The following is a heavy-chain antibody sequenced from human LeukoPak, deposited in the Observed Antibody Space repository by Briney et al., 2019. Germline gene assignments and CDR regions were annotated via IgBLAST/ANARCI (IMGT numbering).Heavy chain of an antibody. J-gene: IGHJ5*02. CDR2: IYYSGST. D-gene: IGHD6-19*01. CDR3: ARLVESSGWYLYWFDP. V-gene: IGHV4-59*08. Sequence: KPSETLSLTCTVSGGSISSYYWSWIRQPPGKGLEWIGYIYYSGSTNYNPSLKSRVTISVDTSKNQFSLKLSSVTAANTAVYHCARLVESSGWYLYWFDPWGQGTLVTVSS. CDR1: GGSISSYY.